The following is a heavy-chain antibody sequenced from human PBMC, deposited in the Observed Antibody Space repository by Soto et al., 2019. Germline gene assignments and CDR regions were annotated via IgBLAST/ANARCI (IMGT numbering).Heavy chain of an antibody. CDR1: GYTFTKYY. CDR2: IIPSSGVA. CDR3: AKNLLVTSPDGFDI. D-gene: IGHD3-10*01. V-gene: IGHV1-2*02. J-gene: IGHJ3*02. Sequence: QVQLVQSGAEVKKPGASVKVSCKASGYTFTKYYMHWVRQAPGQGLEWMGWIIPSSGVANYAQKFQGRVTMTRETSISTAYMELSRLRSDDTAVYYCAKNLLVTSPDGFDIWGQGTMVTVSS.